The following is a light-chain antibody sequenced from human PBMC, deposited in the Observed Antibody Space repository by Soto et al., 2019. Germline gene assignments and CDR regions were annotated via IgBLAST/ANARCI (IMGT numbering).Light chain of an antibody. CDR2: DVS. V-gene: IGLV2-14*01. J-gene: IGLJ1*01. CDR1: SSDVGGYNY. CDR3: SSYTSSSTYV. Sequence: QSALTQPASVSGSPGQSITISCTGTSSDVGGYNYVSWYQQHPGKAPKLMIYDVSNRPSVVSNRFSGSKSGNTASLTISGLQAEDEADYYCSSYTSSSTYVFGTGTKLTVL.